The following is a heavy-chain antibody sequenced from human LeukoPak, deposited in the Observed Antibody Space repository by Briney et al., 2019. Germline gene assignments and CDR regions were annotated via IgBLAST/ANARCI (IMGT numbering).Heavy chain of an antibody. V-gene: IGHV3-21*01. CDR3: AGDPGSNVPLWYFDL. Sequence: GGSLRLSCAASGFTFSSYSMNWVRQAPGKGLEWVSSISSSSSYIYYADSVKGRFTISRDNAKNSLYLQMNSLRAEDTAVYYCAGDPGSNVPLWYFDLWGRGTLVTVSS. CDR1: GFTFSSYS. D-gene: IGHD3-10*01. J-gene: IGHJ2*01. CDR2: ISSSSSYI.